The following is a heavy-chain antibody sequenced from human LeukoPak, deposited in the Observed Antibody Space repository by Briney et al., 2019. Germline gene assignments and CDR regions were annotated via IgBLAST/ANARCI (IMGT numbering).Heavy chain of an antibody. CDR3: ARDLSTSSYYYYYYYGMDV. D-gene: IGHD2-2*01. V-gene: IGHV3-48*02. CDR2: ISSSSSTI. CDR1: GFTFSSYA. J-gene: IGHJ6*02. Sequence: GGSLRLSCAASGFTFSSYAMNWVRQAPGKGLEWVSYISSSSSTIYYADSVKGRFTISRDNAKNSLYLQMNSLRDEDTAVYYCARDLSTSSYYYYYYYGMDVWGQGTTVTVSS.